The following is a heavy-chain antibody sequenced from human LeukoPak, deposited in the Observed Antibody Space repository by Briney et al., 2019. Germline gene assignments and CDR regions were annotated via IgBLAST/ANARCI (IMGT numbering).Heavy chain of an antibody. CDR2: LYHSGST. J-gene: IGHJ5*02. V-gene: IGHV4-38-2*02. CDR1: GYSISSGYY. Sequence: SETLSLTCIVSGYSISSGYYWGWIGQPPGKGLEWIGNLYHSGSTYYNPSLRSRATISGDTSKNQFSLSLSSVTAADTAVYYCARECSSTTCYTRSFDPWGQGTLVTVSS. CDR3: ARECSSTTCYTRSFDP. D-gene: IGHD2-2*02.